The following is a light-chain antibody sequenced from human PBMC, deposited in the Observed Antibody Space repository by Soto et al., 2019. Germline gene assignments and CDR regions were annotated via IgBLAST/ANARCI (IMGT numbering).Light chain of an antibody. Sequence: DIQLTQSPSLLSAPLGDRVTLTCQASQGIRSYLAWYQQKPGKAPNLLIYAASTLQSGLPSRLSGSGSGTEFTLTISSLQPEDFATYYCQQLNSYTSITVGQGTRLEIK. J-gene: IGKJ5*01. CDR2: AAS. CDR1: QGIRSY. CDR3: QQLNSYTSIT. V-gene: IGKV1-9*01.